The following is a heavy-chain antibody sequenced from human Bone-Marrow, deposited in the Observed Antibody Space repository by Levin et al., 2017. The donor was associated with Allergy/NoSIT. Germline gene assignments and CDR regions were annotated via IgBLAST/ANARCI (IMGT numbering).Heavy chain of an antibody. CDR2: IYYSGST. V-gene: IGHV4-59*01. J-gene: IGHJ5*02. CDR3: ARVTGGYYDFWSGFWFDP. CDR1: GGSISSYY. D-gene: IGHD3-3*01. Sequence: SETLSLTCTVSGGSISSYYWSWIRQPPGKGLEWIGYIYYSGSTNYNPSLKSRVTISVDTSKNQFSLKLSSVTAADTAVYYCARVTGGYYDFWSGFWFDPWGQGTLVTVSS.